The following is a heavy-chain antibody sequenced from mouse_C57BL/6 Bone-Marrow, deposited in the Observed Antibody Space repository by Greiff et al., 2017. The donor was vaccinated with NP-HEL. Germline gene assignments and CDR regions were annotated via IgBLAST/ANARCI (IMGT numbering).Heavy chain of an antibody. CDR3: VREGGLLYWFAY. CDR1: GFTFSTYA. J-gene: IGHJ3*01. CDR2: IRSKSSNYAT. Sequence: EVQLVESGGGLVQPKGSLKLSCAASGFTFSTYAMHWVRQAPGKGLEWVARIRSKSSNYATYYADSVKDRFTISRDDSQSMLYLQMNNLKTEDTAMYYCVREGGLLYWFAYWGQGTLVTVSA. D-gene: IGHD2-1*01. V-gene: IGHV10-3*01.